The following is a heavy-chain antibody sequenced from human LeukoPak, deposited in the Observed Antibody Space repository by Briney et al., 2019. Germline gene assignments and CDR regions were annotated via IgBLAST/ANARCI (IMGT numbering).Heavy chain of an antibody. V-gene: IGHV3-21*01. J-gene: IGHJ4*02. CDR2: ISSSSTYI. D-gene: IGHD3-22*01. Sequence: PGGSLRLSCAASGFTFSGYSINWVRQAPGEGLEWVSSISSSSTYIHYADSVKGRFTISRDNAKNSLYLQMNSLRAEDTAAYYCARFLGSNGYYSDNWGQGTLVTVSP. CDR3: ARFLGSNGYYSDN. CDR1: GFTFSGYS.